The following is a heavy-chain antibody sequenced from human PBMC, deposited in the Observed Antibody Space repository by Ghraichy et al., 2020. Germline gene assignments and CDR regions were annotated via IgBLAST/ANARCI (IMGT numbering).Heavy chain of an antibody. J-gene: IGHJ4*02. Sequence: SETLSLTCTVSGGSISSYYWSWIRQPPGKGLEWIGYIYTSGSTNYNPSLKSRVTISVDTSKNQFSLKLSSVTAADTAVYYCARHVGRLFLDYWGQGTLVTVSS. CDR1: GGSISSYY. CDR2: IYTSGST. CDR3: ARHVGRLFLDY. V-gene: IGHV4-4*09. D-gene: IGHD3-22*01.